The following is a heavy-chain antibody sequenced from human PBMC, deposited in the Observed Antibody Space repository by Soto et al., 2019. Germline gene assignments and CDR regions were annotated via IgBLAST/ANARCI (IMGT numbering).Heavy chain of an antibody. CDR1: GITVSTNY. J-gene: IGHJ4*02. V-gene: IGHV3-66*01. CDR2: IYSGGST. Sequence: GSLLSVCASPGITVSTNYMSWVRQAPGKWLEWFSVIYSGGSTYYADSVKGRFTISRDNSKNTLYLQMNSLRAEGTAVYYSASDWRHWGQGTLVTVSS. CDR3: ASDWRH.